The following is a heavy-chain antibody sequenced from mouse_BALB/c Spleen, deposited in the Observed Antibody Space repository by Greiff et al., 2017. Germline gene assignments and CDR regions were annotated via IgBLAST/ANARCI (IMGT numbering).Heavy chain of an antibody. CDR3: ARYDKYGTRGDFDV. J-gene: IGHJ1*01. Sequence: EVQLMESGPELVKPGASVKMSCKASGYTFTSYVMHWVKQKPGQGLEWIGYINPYDDGTKYNEKFKGKATLTSDKSSSTAYMELSSLTSEDSAVYNSARYDKYGTRGDFDVWGEGTTVTVSS. CDR2: INPYDDGT. D-gene: IGHD2-10*02. CDR1: GYTFTSYV. V-gene: IGHV1-14*01.